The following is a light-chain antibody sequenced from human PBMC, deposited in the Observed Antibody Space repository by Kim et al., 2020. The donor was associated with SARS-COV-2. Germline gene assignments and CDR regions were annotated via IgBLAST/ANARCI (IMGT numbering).Light chain of an antibody. Sequence: VSVALGQTARITCGGNNIGSKNVHWYQQKPGQAPVLVIYRDSNRPSGIPERFSGSNSGNTATLTISRAQAGDEADYYCQVWDSSTVVFGGGTQLTVL. CDR2: RDS. CDR3: QVWDSSTVV. CDR1: NIGSKN. J-gene: IGLJ2*01. V-gene: IGLV3-9*01.